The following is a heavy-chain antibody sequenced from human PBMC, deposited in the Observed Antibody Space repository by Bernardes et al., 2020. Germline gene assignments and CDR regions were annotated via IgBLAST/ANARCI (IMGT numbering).Heavy chain of an antibody. V-gene: IGHV4-34*01. CDR1: GGSFSGYY. D-gene: IGHD6-13*01. Sequence: SETLSLTCAVYGGSFSGYYWSWIRQPPGKGLEWIGEINHSGSTNYNPSLKSRVTISVDTSKNQFSLKLSSVTAADTAVYYCARGRAAAAGTVWYFDLWVRGTLVTVSS. CDR3: ARGRAAAAGTVWYFDL. CDR2: INHSGST. J-gene: IGHJ2*01.